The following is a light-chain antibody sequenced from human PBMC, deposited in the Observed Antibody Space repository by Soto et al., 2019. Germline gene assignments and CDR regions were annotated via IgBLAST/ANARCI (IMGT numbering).Light chain of an antibody. V-gene: IGKV3-15*01. Sequence: EIVMTQSPVTLSVSPGERATLSCRASQSVSSNLAWYQQKPGQAPRLLIYGASTRATGIPARFSGSGSGTEFTLTISSLQSEDYAVYFCQQYNNWPYTFGQGTKVEI. J-gene: IGKJ2*01. CDR1: QSVSSN. CDR2: GAS. CDR3: QQYNNWPYT.